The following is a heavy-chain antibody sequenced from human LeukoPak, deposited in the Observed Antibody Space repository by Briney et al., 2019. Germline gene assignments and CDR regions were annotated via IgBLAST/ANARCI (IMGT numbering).Heavy chain of an antibody. J-gene: IGHJ4*02. D-gene: IGHD5-12*01. CDR2: IYHSGST. Sequence: SETLSLTCAVYGGSFSGYYWAWIRQPPGKGLEWIGSIYHSGSTYYKPSLKSRVTKSVDTSKNQFSLKVNSVTAADTAVYYCARHGGHSGFDPYDYWGQGTLVTVSS. CDR3: ARHGGHSGFDPYDY. CDR1: GGSFSGYY. V-gene: IGHV4-38-2*01.